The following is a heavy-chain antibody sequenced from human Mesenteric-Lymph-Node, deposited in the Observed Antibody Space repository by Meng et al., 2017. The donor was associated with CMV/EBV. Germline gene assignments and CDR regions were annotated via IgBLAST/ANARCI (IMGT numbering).Heavy chain of an antibody. Sequence: CAVSGGAINSGSSWSWIRQPPGKGLEWLGYIYRSGSAYYNPSLQSRVTISIDTSTSRFSLKLDSVTAADTAVYYCARGGNSDSSFDSWGQGTLVTVSS. V-gene: IGHV4-30-2*01. D-gene: IGHD4-23*01. CDR2: IYRSGSA. J-gene: IGHJ4*02. CDR1: GGAINSGSS. CDR3: ARGGNSDSSFDS.